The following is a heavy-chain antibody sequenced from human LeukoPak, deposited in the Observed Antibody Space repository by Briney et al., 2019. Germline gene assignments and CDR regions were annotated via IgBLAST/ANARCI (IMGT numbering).Heavy chain of an antibody. CDR3: ARKGAVVRGVIAANWFDP. Sequence: KPSETLSLTCAVYGGSFSGYYWSWIRQPPGKGLEWIGEINHSGSTNYNPSLKSRVTISVDTSKSQFSLKLSSVTAADTAVYYCARKGAVVRGVIAANWFDPWGQGTLVTVSS. CDR2: INHSGST. V-gene: IGHV4-34*01. D-gene: IGHD3-10*01. CDR1: GGSFSGYY. J-gene: IGHJ5*02.